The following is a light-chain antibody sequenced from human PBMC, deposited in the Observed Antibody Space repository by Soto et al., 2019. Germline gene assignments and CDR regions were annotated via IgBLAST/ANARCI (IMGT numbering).Light chain of an antibody. CDR3: QQYGSSPRMGRYT. V-gene: IGKV3-20*01. CDR1: QSVSSSY. CDR2: GAS. Sequence: EIVLTQSPGTLSLSPGERATLSCRASQSVSSSYLAWYQQKPGQAPRLLIYGASSRATGIPDRFSGSGSGTDFTLTISRLEPEDFAVYYCQQYGSSPRMGRYTFGQGTKLEIK. J-gene: IGKJ2*01.